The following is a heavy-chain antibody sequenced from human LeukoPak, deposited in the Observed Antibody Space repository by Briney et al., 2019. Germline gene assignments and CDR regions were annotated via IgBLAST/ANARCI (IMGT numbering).Heavy chain of an antibody. V-gene: IGHV5-51*01. D-gene: IGHD2-2*01. CDR1: GYRFTSYW. Sequence: GESLKISCKGSGYRFTSYWIGWVRQLPGKGLEWMGIIYPGDSDTRYSPSFQGQVTISADKSISTAYLQWSSLKASDTAMYYCARPGEIVVVPAEDALDIWGQGTIVTVSS. J-gene: IGHJ3*02. CDR3: ARPGEIVVVPAEDALDI. CDR2: IYPGDSDT.